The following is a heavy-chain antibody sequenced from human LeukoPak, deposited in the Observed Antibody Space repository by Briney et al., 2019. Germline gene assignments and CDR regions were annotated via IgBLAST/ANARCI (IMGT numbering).Heavy chain of an antibody. CDR1: GGAISSGDYY. CDR3: ATAPYEYIWGTYRTNWFDP. D-gene: IGHD3-16*02. V-gene: IGHV4-30-4*01. J-gene: IGHJ5*02. Sequence: SETLSLTCTVSGGAISSGDYYWSWIRQPPGKGLEWIGYSYYSGNTYYNPSLKSRVTISMDTSKNQFSLKLNFMTAADTAVYYCATAPYEYIWGTYRTNWFDPWGQGTLVTVSS. CDR2: SYYSGNT.